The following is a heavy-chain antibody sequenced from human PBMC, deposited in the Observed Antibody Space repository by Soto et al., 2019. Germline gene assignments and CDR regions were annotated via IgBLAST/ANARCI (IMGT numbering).Heavy chain of an antibody. CDR3: AGLLLVPEYYFDY. Sequence: SETLSLTCTVSGGSISSSSYYWGWIRQPPGKGLEWIGSIYYSGSTYYNPSLKSRVTISVDTSKNQFSLKLSSVTAADTAVYYCAGLLLVPEYYFDYWGQGTLVTVSS. D-gene: IGHD3-10*01. CDR1: GGSISSSSYY. J-gene: IGHJ4*02. CDR2: IYYSGST. V-gene: IGHV4-39*01.